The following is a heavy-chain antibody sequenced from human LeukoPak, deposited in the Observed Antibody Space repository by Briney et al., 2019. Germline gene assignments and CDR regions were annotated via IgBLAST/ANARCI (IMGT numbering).Heavy chain of an antibody. J-gene: IGHJ4*02. CDR1: GDFFRSYY. D-gene: IGHD5/OR15-5a*01. CDR3: ARGSTLNFDY. CDR2: IYYSGST. V-gene: IGHV4-59*01. Sequence: SETLSLTCTVSGDFFRSYYWTWIRQPPGKGLEWIGYIYYSGSTNYNPSLKSRVTISVDTSKNQFSLKLSSVTAADTAVYYCARGSTLNFDYWGQGTLVTVSS.